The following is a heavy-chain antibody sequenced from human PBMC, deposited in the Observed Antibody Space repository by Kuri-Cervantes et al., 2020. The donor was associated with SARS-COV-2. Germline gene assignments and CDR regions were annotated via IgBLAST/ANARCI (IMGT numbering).Heavy chain of an antibody. Sequence: GGSLRLSCTASGFIFSAYYMTWIRQAPGKGLEWVSNIGPSGTTKYYADSVKGRFTISRDNAKNSLYLQMSSLRAEDTAVYYCARDLRLGKSLDYWGQGTLVTVSS. D-gene: IGHD7-27*01. CDR1: GFIFSAYY. V-gene: IGHV3-11*04. J-gene: IGHJ4*02. CDR2: IGPSGTTK. CDR3: ARDLRLGKSLDY.